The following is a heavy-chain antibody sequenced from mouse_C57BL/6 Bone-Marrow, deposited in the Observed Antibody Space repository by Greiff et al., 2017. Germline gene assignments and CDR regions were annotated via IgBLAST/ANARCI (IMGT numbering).Heavy chain of an antibody. CDR2: IDPSDSET. CDR1: GYTFTSYW. D-gene: IGHD1-1*01. CDR3: APAVVDWYFEV. V-gene: IGHV1-52*01. J-gene: IGHJ1*03. Sequence: QVQLQQPGAELVRPGSSVKLSCKASGYTFTSYWMHWVKQRPIQGLKLIGNIDPSDSETHYNQKFKDKATLTVAKSSSTADMQLSSLTSEDSAVYYRAPAVVDWYFEVWGTGTTVTVSS.